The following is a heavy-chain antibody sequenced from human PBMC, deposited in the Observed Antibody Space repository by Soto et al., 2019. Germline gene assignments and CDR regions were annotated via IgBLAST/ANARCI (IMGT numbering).Heavy chain of an antibody. CDR2: LSGSGGDT. CDR3: AKRGGYDYVWKSYRPDY. D-gene: IGHD3-16*02. V-gene: IGHV3-23*01. CDR1: GFTFSSFA. J-gene: IGHJ4*02. Sequence: GGSLRLSCVASGFTFSSFAMTWVRQAPGKGLEWVSTLSGSGGDTYYADSVNGRFTISRDKFKNTLYLQMDRLRVEDTAVYYCAKRGGYDYVWKSYRPDYWGQGTLVTVSS.